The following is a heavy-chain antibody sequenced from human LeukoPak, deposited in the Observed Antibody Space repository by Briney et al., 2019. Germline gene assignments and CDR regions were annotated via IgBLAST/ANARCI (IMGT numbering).Heavy chain of an antibody. V-gene: IGHV1-69*13. CDR3: ARYSYGDHFDY. CDR1: GGTFSSYA. J-gene: IGHJ4*02. CDR2: IIPIFGTA. D-gene: IGHD4-17*01. Sequence: SSVTVTLKATGGTFSSYAFSWVRQAPALGRDWMGGIIPIFGTANYAQKFQDTVTITADETTSTAYMELSSLRSEDTAVYYCARYSYGDHFDYWGQGTLVTVSS.